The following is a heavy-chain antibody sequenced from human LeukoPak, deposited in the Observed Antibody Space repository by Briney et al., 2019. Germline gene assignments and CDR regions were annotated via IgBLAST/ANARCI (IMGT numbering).Heavy chain of an antibody. Sequence: GGSLRLSCAASGFTFSSYWMSWVRQAPGKGLEWVANIKQDGSEKYYMDSVKGRFTISRDNAKNSLYLQMNSLRAEDTAVYYCARDRSSGYDDIWGQGTMVTVSS. CDR3: ARDRSSGYDDI. J-gene: IGHJ3*02. D-gene: IGHD5-12*01. V-gene: IGHV3-7*01. CDR1: GFTFSSYW. CDR2: IKQDGSEK.